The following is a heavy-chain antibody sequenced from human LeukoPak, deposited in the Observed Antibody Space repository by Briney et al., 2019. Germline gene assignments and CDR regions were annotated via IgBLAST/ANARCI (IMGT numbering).Heavy chain of an antibody. J-gene: IGHJ5*02. V-gene: IGHV4-31*03. CDR2: IYYSGST. Sequence: SETLSLTCTVSGGSISSGGYYWSWIRQHPGKGLEWIGYIYYSGSTYYNPSLKSRVTISVDTSKNQFSLKLGSVTAADTAVYYCARVGYYGSGSYNWFDPWGQGTLVTVSS. CDR3: ARVGYYGSGSYNWFDP. D-gene: IGHD3-10*01. CDR1: GGSISSGGYY.